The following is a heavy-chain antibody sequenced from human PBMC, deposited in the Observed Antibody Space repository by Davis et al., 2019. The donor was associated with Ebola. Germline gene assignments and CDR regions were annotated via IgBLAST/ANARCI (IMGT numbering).Heavy chain of an antibody. V-gene: IGHV3-30-3*01. J-gene: IGHJ6*02. CDR2: ISYDGSNK. D-gene: IGHD2-15*01. CDR3: ARGIARYYYYGMDV. Sequence: GGSLRLSCAASGFTFSSYAMHWVRQAPGKGLEWVAVISYDGSNKYYADSVKGRFTISRDNSKKTLYLQMNSLRAEDTAVYYCARGIARYYYYGMDVWGQGTTVTVSS. CDR1: GFTFSSYA.